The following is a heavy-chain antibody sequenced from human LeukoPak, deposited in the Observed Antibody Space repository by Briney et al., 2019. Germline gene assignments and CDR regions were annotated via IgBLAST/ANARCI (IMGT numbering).Heavy chain of an antibody. CDR2: IYPRDGST. CDR3: ARDLEESSSSQGFDY. D-gene: IGHD6-6*01. V-gene: IGHV1-46*01. Sequence: ASVKVSCKASGYTFTSNYIHCVRQAPGQGLEWMGMIYPRDGSTSYAQKFQGRVTITADESTSTAYMELSSLRSDDTAVYYCARDLEESSSSQGFDYWGQGTLVTVSS. CDR1: GYTFTSNY. J-gene: IGHJ4*02.